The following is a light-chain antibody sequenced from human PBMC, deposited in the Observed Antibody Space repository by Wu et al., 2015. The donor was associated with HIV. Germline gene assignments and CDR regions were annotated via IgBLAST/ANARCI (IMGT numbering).Light chain of an antibody. CDR1: QNASSSY. V-gene: IGKV3-20*01. J-gene: IGKJ1*01. CDR2: AAS. Sequence: EIVLTQSPGTLSLSPGEKATLSCRASQNASSSYLVWYQQKRDQAPRLLIYAASNRATGIPDRFSGSGSGTDFTLTISRLEPEDFAVYYCQQYGNSPPWTFGEGTKVGMK. CDR3: QQYGNSPPWT.